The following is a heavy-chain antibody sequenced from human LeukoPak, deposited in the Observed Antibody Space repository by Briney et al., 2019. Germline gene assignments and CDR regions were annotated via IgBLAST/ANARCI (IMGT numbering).Heavy chain of an antibody. CDR2: INPNSGGT. CDR1: GCTFTGYY. CDR3: ARVAAHIVVVPAASDAFDI. Sequence: ASVKVSCKASGCTFTGYYMHWVRQAPGQGLEWMGWINPNSGGTNYAQKFQGRVTMTRDTSISTAYMELSRLRSDDTAVYYCARVAAHIVVVPAASDAFDIWGQGTMVTVSS. J-gene: IGHJ3*02. D-gene: IGHD2-2*01. V-gene: IGHV1-2*02.